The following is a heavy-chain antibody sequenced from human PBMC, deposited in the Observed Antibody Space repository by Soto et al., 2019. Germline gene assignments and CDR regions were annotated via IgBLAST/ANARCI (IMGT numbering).Heavy chain of an antibody. CDR1: GFSLENYW. D-gene: IGHD3-3*01. Sequence: EVQLVESGGGLVQPGGSLRLSCAASGFSLENYWMTCVRHAPVRGLEWVANIKNDGSQIHYADSVPGRFTISRDNAKNSLYLQMDRLRAYDTAGYSCSGELSPRSDYWYDAFDIWGQRTMVTFSS. V-gene: IGHV3-7*04. CDR2: IKNDGSQI. CDR3: SGELSPRSDYWYDAFDI. J-gene: IGHJ3*02.